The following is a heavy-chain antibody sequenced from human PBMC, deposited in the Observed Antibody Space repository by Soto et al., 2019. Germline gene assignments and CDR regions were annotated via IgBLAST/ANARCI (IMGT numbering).Heavy chain of an antibody. Sequence: QVQLQQWGAGLLKPSETLSLTCAVYGGSFSTYYWSWIRQPPGKGLEWIGEINHSGSTNYNPSLKSRXXIXVXXSKNQLALKLSSVTAADTAVYYCAGPKGGDDAFDIWGQGTMVTVSS. J-gene: IGHJ3*02. CDR1: GGSFSTYY. CDR3: AGPKGGDDAFDI. D-gene: IGHD2-15*01. CDR2: INHSGST. V-gene: IGHV4-34*01.